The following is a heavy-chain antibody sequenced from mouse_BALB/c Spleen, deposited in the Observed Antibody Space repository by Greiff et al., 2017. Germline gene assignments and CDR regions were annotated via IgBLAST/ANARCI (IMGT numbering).Heavy chain of an antibody. CDR2: ISCGGGST. Sequence: EVHLVESGGGLVKPGGSLKLSCAASGFAFSSYDMSWVRQTPEKRLEWVAYISCGGGSTYYPDTVKGRFTISRDNAKNTLYLQMSSLKSEDTAMYYCARHLITTGRFYAMDYWGQGTSVTVSS. CDR3: ARHLITTGRFYAMDY. D-gene: IGHD1-1*01. CDR1: GFAFSSYD. V-gene: IGHV5-12-1*01. J-gene: IGHJ4*01.